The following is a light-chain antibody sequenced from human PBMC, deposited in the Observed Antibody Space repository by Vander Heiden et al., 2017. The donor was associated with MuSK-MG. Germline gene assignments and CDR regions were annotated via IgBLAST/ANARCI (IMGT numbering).Light chain of an antibody. CDR3: ASYTSSNSGV. Sequence: QSALTQPAAVSGSPGQSITISCSGTSSDVGAYNYVSWYQQQPGNGPKVMIYDVSYRPSGVSIRSSASKSGTTASPTISGLQAEDEAYYYCASYTSSNSGVFGGGTKLTVL. J-gene: IGLJ3*02. CDR2: DVS. V-gene: IGLV2-14*03. CDR1: SSDVGAYNY.